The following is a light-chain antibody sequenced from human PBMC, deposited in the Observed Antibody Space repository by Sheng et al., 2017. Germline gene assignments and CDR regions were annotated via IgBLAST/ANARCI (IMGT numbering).Light chain of an antibody. J-gene: IGKJ1*01. CDR1: QGISSY. Sequence: DIQMTQSPSSLSASVGDRVTITCRASQGISSYLAWYQQKPGKAPKLLIYAASTLQSGVPSRFSGGGSGTDFTLTISSLQPEDFATYYCQQLNSYPWTFGQGTKVEIK. CDR2: AAS. V-gene: IGKV1-9*01. CDR3: QQLNSYPWT.